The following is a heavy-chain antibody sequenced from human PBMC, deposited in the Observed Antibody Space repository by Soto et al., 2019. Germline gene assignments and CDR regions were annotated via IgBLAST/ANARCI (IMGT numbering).Heavy chain of an antibody. V-gene: IGHV3-30*18. Sequence: QVQLVESGGGVVQPGRSLRLSCAASGFTFSTYGMHWVRQAPGKGPEWVAVISYDGVNKYYADSVKGRFTISRDNSKNTLYLQMNSLRAEDTAVYYCAKSVYNWNDGFFDYWGQGTLVTVSS. D-gene: IGHD1-1*01. J-gene: IGHJ4*02. CDR3: AKSVYNWNDGFFDY. CDR1: GFTFSTYG. CDR2: ISYDGVNK.